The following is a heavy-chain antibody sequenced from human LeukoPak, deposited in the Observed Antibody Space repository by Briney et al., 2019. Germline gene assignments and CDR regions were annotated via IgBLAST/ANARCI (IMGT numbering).Heavy chain of an antibody. CDR2: ISYDGSNK. CDR1: GSTFSSYG. CDR3: AKGIIARRRYYFDY. V-gene: IGHV3-30*18. J-gene: IGHJ4*02. D-gene: IGHD1-20*01. Sequence: GGSLRLSCAASGSTFSSYGMHWVRQAPGKGLEWVAVISYDGSNKYYADSVKGRFTISRDNSKNTLYLQMNSLRAEDTAVYYCAKGIIARRRYYFDYWGQGTLVTVSS.